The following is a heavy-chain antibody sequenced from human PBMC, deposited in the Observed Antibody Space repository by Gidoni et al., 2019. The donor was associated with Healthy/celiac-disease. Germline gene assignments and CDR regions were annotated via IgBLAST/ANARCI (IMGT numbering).Heavy chain of an antibody. V-gene: IGHV3-9*01. J-gene: IGHJ4*02. D-gene: IGHD6-6*01. Sequence: EVQLVESGGGLVQPGRSLRPSCAASGFPFDDYAMHWVRQAPGKGLEWVSGISWNSGSIGYADSVKGRFTISRDNAKNSLYLQMNSLRAEDTALYYCAKDKHYGYSSSSGQYFDYWGQGTLVTVSS. CDR1: GFPFDDYA. CDR2: ISWNSGSI. CDR3: AKDKHYGYSSSSGQYFDY.